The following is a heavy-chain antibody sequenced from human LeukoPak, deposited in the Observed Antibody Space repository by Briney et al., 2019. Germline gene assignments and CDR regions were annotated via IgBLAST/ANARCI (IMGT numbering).Heavy chain of an antibody. CDR3: AKAIAEYFQH. CDR2: ISGSGGST. V-gene: IGHV3-23*01. Sequence: GASLRLSGAASGFTFSSYAMSWVRQAPGKGLEWVSAISGSGGSTYYADSVKGRFTISRDNSKNTLYLQMNSLRAEDTAVYYCAKAIAEYFQHWGQGTLVTVSS. J-gene: IGHJ1*01. CDR1: GFTFSSYA.